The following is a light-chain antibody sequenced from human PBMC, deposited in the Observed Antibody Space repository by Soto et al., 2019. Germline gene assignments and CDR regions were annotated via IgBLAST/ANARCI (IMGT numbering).Light chain of an antibody. CDR1: SSDVGSYNL. J-gene: IGLJ2*01. CDR3: PAYAGCNTGK. Sequence: QSALTQPASVSGSPGQSITISCTGTSSDVGSYNLVSWYQQHPGKAPKLMISAVTKLPAGVSSRFSGSKSGNTASLTISGRQAKDEADNDCPAYAGCNTGKFGGGTKRTVL. V-gene: IGLV2-23*02. CDR2: AVT.